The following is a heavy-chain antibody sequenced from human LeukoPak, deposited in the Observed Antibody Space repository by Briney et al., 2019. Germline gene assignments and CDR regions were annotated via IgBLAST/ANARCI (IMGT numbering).Heavy chain of an antibody. J-gene: IGHJ4*02. CDR2: ISYDGSNK. CDR3: AKVHYDFWSGTNIDY. D-gene: IGHD3-3*01. CDR1: GFTFSSYG. V-gene: IGHV3-30*18. Sequence: GGSLRLSCAASGFTFSSYGMHWVRQAPGKGLEWVAVISYDGSNKYYADSVKGRFTISRDNSKNTLYLQMNSLRAEDTAVYYCAKVHYDFWSGTNIDYWGQGTLVTDSS.